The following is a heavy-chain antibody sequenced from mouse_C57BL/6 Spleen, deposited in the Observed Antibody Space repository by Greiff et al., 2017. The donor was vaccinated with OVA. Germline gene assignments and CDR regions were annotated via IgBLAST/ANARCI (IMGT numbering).Heavy chain of an antibody. CDR3: AEVGWGYYERFDY. CDR1: GYTFTDYY. CDR2: INPNNGGT. J-gene: IGHJ2*01. D-gene: IGHD2-3*01. Sequence: VQLQQSGPELVKPGASVKISCKASGYTFTDYYMTWVKQSHGKSLEWIGDINPNNGGTSYNQKFKGKATVTVDKSSSTAYMELRSLTSEDSAVYYCAEVGWGYYERFDYWGQGTTRTVSS. V-gene: IGHV1-26*01.